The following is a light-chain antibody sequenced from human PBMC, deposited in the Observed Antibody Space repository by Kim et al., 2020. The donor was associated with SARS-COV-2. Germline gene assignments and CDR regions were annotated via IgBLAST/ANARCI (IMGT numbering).Light chain of an antibody. V-gene: IGLV2-14*03. Sequence: GQSITISCTGTSSDVGGYNYVSWFQQYPGKAPKVMIYDVSNRPSGVSNRFSGSKSGNTASLTISGLQAEDEAEYYCSSYTSTRTWVFGGGTQLTVL. J-gene: IGLJ3*02. CDR2: DVS. CDR3: SSYTSTRTWV. CDR1: SSDVGGYNY.